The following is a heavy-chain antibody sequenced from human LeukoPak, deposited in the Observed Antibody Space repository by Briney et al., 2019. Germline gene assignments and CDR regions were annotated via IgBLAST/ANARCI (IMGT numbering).Heavy chain of an antibody. Sequence: PGGSLRLSCAASGFTFSSYSMNWVCQAPGKGLEWVSSISSSSSYIYYADSVEGRFTISRDNAKNSLYLQMNSLRAEDTAVYYCARGRTYDYVWGSYRWYSFDYWGQGTLVTVSS. J-gene: IGHJ4*02. CDR2: ISSSSSYI. CDR3: ARGRTYDYVWGSYRWYSFDY. D-gene: IGHD3-16*02. V-gene: IGHV3-21*01. CDR1: GFTFSSYS.